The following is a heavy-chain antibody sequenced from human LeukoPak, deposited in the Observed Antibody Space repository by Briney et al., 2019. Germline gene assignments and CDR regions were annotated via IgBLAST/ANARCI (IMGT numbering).Heavy chain of an antibody. J-gene: IGHJ6*03. CDR2: ISGSGGST. V-gene: IGHV3-23*01. CDR1: GFTFSSYA. CDR3: ATGVNYYYYMDV. Sequence: GGSLRLSCAASGFTFSSYAMSWVRQAPGKGLEWVSAISGSGGSTYYADSVKGRFTISRDNSKNTLYLQMNSLRAEDTAVYYCATGVNYYYYMDVWGKGTTVTVSS.